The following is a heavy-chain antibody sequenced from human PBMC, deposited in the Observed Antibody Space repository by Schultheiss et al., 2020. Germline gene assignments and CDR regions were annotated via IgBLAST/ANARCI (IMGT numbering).Heavy chain of an antibody. CDR1: GFTFSDYY. CDR2: ISYDGSNK. J-gene: IGHJ5*02. CDR3: ARDRQGGGGSCYH. Sequence: GGSLRLSCAASGFTFSDYYMTWIRQAPGKGLEWVAVISYDGSNKYYADSVKGRFAISRDNSKNTVYLEMNSLRPEDTAVYYCARDRQGGGGSCYHWGQGTLVTVSS. V-gene: IGHV3-30*09. D-gene: IGHD2-15*01.